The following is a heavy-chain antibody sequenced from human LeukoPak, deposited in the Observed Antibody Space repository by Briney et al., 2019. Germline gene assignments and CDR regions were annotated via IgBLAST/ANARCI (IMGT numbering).Heavy chain of an antibody. CDR1: GDSISSGNYY. V-gene: IGHV4-61*02. CDR2: IYISGST. CDR3: ARDRGRYYFDY. J-gene: IGHJ4*02. D-gene: IGHD3-9*01. Sequence: PSQTLSLTCTVSGDSISSGNYYWSWIRQPAGKGLEWIGRIYISGSTNYNPSLNSRVTISVDTSKNQFSLKLSSVTAADTAVYYCARDRGRYYFDYWGQGILVTVSS.